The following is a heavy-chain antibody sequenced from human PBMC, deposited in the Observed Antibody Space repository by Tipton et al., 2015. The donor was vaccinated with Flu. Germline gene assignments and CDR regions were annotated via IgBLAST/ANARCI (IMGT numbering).Heavy chain of an antibody. CDR2: INSNGSGS. CDR1: GYGFTAYW. CDR3: ARGPNGYYFDY. Sequence: QLVQSGAEVKEPGASVKVSCKTSGYGFTAYWIHWMRQAPGQGLEWMGWINSNGSGSKYAQKFQGRVTMTRDTSITTAYMELSSLRSDDTAVYYCARGPNGYYFDYWGQGTLVTVSS. J-gene: IGHJ4*02. V-gene: IGHV1-2*02. D-gene: IGHD2-2*03.